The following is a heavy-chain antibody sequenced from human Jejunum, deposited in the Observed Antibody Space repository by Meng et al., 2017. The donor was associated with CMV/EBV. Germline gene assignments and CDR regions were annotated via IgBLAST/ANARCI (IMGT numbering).Heavy chain of an antibody. Sequence: GFTLRSYYMYWVRQAPGKGLEWVSRINSDGTITYYADSVKGRFTISRDNAKNTLYLQMDSLRAEDTATYYCARGGYDFWTDYLHYWGQGTLVTVSS. CDR1: GFTLRSYY. V-gene: IGHV3-74*01. D-gene: IGHD3/OR15-3a*01. CDR3: ARGGYDFWTDYLHY. CDR2: INSDGTIT. J-gene: IGHJ4*02.